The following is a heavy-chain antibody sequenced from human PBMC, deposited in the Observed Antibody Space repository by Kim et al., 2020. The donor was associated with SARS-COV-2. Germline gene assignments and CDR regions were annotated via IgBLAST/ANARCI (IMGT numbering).Heavy chain of an antibody. J-gene: IGHJ4*02. V-gene: IGHV4-34*01. D-gene: IGHD6-19*01. CDR3: ARGALVAGGFDY. Sequence: NCDPSLKSRVTISVDTSKNQCSLKLSSVTAADTAVYYCARGALVAGGFDYWGQGTLVTVSS.